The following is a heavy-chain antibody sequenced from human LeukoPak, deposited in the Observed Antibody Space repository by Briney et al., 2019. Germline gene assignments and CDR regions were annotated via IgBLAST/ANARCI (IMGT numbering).Heavy chain of an antibody. J-gene: IGHJ4*02. CDR3: ARWGYRLSDY. D-gene: IGHD5-24*01. Sequence: PGGSLRLSCAASGFTFSSYEMNWVRQAPGKGLEWVSYISSSGSTIYYADSVKGRLTISRDNAKNSLYLQMNSLRAEDTAVYYCARWGYRLSDYWGQGTLVTVSS. CDR2: ISSSGSTI. V-gene: IGHV3-48*03. CDR1: GFTFSSYE.